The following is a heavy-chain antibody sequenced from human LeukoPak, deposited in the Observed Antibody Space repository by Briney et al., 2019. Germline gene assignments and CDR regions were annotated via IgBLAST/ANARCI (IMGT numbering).Heavy chain of an antibody. CDR1: GGSISSGGYY. D-gene: IGHD5-18*01. V-gene: IGHV4-30-2*01. Sequence: SQTLSLTCTVSGGSISSGGYYWSWIRQPPGKGLEWIGYIYHSGSTYYNPSLKSRVTISVDRSKNQFSLKLSSVTAADTAVYYCARGHTAMGKENLGYWGQGTLVTVSS. CDR2: IYHSGST. CDR3: ARGHTAMGKENLGY. J-gene: IGHJ4*02.